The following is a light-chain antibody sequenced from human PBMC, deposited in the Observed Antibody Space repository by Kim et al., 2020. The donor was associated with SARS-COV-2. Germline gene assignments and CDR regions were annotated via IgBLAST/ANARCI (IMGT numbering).Light chain of an antibody. CDR1: NIGSKS. CDR3: QVWDSSIRVV. J-gene: IGLJ2*01. V-gene: IGLV3-21*04. CDR2: YDS. Sequence: SYELTQPPSVSVAPGKTARITCGGNNIGSKSVHWYQQKPGQAPVLVIYYDSDRPSGIPERFSGSNSGNTATLTISRVEAGDEADYYWQVWDSSIRVVFGG.